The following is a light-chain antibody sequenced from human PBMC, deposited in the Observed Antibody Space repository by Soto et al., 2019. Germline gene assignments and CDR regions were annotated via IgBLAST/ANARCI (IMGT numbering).Light chain of an antibody. V-gene: IGLV2-14*03. CDR1: GSDVGGYNY. J-gene: IGLJ3*02. CDR3: SSHTTTSTWV. CDR2: DVT. Sequence: QSALTQPASVSGSPGQSITISCTGTGSDVGGYNYVSWYQRHPGKAPKVLIYDVTSRPSGVSNRFSGSKSGNTASLTISGLQAEDEADYYCSSHTTTSTWVFGGGTKLTVL.